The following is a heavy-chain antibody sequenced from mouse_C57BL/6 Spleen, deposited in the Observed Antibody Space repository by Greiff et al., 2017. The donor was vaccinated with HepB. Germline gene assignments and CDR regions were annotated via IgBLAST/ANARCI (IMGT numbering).Heavy chain of an antibody. CDR1: GYTFTSYW. CDR2: IDPSDSYT. Sequence: QVQLQQPGAELVMPGASVKLSCKASGYTFTSYWMHWVKQRPGQGLKWIGEIDPSDSYTNYNQKFKGKSTLTVDKSSSTAYMQLSSLTSEDSAVYYCARRDYTWFAYWGQGTLVTVSA. J-gene: IGHJ3*01. CDR3: ARRDYTWFAY. V-gene: IGHV1-69*01. D-gene: IGHD2-4*01.